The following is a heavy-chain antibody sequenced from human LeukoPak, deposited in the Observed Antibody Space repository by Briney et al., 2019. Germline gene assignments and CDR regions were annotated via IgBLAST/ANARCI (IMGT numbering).Heavy chain of an antibody. CDR1: GYTFTTYF. CDR2: INPSGGGT. V-gene: IGHV1-46*01. J-gene: IGHJ4*02. CDR3: ARGENSGLFDY. Sequence: ASVTVSCKASGYTFTTYFIHWVRQAPGQGPEWMGMINPSGGGTTYAQNFQGRVTMTRDTSTSTVYMDLSSLRSEDTALYYCARGENSGLFDYWGQGTLVTVSS. D-gene: IGHD3-10*01.